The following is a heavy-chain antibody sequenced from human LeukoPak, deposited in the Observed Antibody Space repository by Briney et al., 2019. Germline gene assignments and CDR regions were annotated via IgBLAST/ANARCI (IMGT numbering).Heavy chain of an antibody. CDR1: GYTFTSYD. CDR3: VRCENYYDSSGYYSGNWFDP. D-gene: IGHD3-22*01. Sequence: GASVKVSCKASGYTFTSYDINWVRQATGQGLEWMGWMNPNSGNTGYAQKFQGRVTMTRNTSISTAYMELSSLRSEDTAVYYCVRCENYYDSSGYYSGNWFDPWGQGTLVTVSS. CDR2: MNPNSGNT. V-gene: IGHV1-8*01. J-gene: IGHJ5*02.